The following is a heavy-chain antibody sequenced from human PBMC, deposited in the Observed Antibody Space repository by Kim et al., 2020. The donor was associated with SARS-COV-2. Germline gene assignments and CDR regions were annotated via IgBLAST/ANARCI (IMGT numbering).Heavy chain of an antibody. J-gene: IGHJ4*02. D-gene: IGHD1-26*01. CDR2: IKTNPERYTT. CDR1: GFSFSDFY. CDR3: ARDINGSTDY. V-gene: IGHV3-72*01. Sequence: GGSLRLSCAASGFSFSDFYMDWLRQAPGKGLEWIGLIKTNPERYTTEYGASVKGRFTISRDDSTNSLFLHMNSLRAEDTAVYYCARDINGSTDYCGQGTLVTVSS.